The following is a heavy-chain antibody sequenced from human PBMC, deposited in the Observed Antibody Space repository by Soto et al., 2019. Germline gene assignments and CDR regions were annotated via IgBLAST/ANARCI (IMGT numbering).Heavy chain of an antibody. CDR2: IYYSGST. D-gene: IGHD3-10*01. CDR3: ARTLVPLYYYGMDV. J-gene: IGHJ6*02. Sequence: KPSETLSLTCTVSGGSISSYYWSWIRQPPGKGLEWIGYIYYSGSTNYNPSLKSRVTISVDTSKNQFSLKLSSVTAADTAVYYCARTLVPLYYYGMDVWGQGTTVTVSS. CDR1: GGSISSYY. V-gene: IGHV4-59*01.